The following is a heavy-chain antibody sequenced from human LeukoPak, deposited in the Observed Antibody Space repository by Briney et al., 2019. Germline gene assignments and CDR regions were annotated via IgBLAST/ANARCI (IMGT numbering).Heavy chain of an antibody. D-gene: IGHD2-15*01. CDR3: ARDRYCSGGSCYGDAFDL. CDR2: MYSGGST. Sequence: GGSLRLSCTASGFTVRSNYMSWVRRSPRKGLEWVSIMYSGGSTDYADSVKGRFIISRDHSKNTLYLQMNSLRAEDTAVYYCARDRYCSGGSCYGDAFDLWGQGTMVTVSS. V-gene: IGHV3-53*01. J-gene: IGHJ3*01. CDR1: GFTVRSNY.